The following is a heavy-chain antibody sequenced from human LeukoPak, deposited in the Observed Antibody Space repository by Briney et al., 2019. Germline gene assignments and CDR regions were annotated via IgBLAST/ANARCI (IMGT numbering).Heavy chain of an antibody. CDR1: GGSVSSYY. D-gene: IGHD6-13*01. Sequence: SETLSLICTVSGGSVSSYYWSWIRQPAGKGLEWIGRIYSSGSTDYNPSLKSRVTMSVDTSKNQFSLKLSSVTAADTAVYYCARYSSSWYSFDYWGQGTLVTVSS. CDR2: IYSSGST. CDR3: ARYSSSWYSFDY. J-gene: IGHJ4*02. V-gene: IGHV4-4*07.